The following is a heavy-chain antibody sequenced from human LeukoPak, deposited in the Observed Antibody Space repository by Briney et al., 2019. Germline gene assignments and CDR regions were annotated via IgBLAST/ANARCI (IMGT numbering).Heavy chain of an antibody. CDR2: FYYSGNT. D-gene: IGHD2-2*01. J-gene: IGHJ4*02. CDR3: ARISIAVVPAYFDF. V-gene: IGHV4-39*01. CDR1: GGSISSSSYQ. Sequence: PSETLSLTCTVSGGSISSSSYQWGWIRQPPGKGLEWIGSFYYSGNTYYNPSLKNRVTVSVDTSNNLFSLNLSSVTAADTAVYYCARISIAVVPAYFDFWGQGTLVTVSS.